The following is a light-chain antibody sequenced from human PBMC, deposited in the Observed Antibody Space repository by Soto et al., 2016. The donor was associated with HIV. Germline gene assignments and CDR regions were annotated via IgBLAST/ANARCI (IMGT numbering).Light chain of an antibody. J-gene: IGLJ2*01. CDR2: QDD. Sequence: SYELTQSPSVSVSPGQTASITCSGNKLGDKYACWYQQKPGQSPVLVIYQDDKRPSGIPERFSSSNSGNTATLTISGTQTMDEADYYCQAWDSGTAVFGGGTKLTVL. CDR3: QAWDSGTAV. CDR1: KLGDKY. V-gene: IGLV3-1*01.